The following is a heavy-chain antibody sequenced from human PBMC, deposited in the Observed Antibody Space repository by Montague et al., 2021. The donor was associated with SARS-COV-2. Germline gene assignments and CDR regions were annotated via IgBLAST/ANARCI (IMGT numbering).Heavy chain of an antibody. J-gene: IGHJ6*02. Sequence: PALVKPTQTLTVTCTFSGFSLSTKRMSVNWIRQPPGKALEWLARIDWDDDEYYSKSLRTRLTIPKDTTRNQVVLTISNVGPADTGTYYCTRATSDYFLNYGLDVWGQGTTVTVSS. V-gene: IGHV2-70*11. D-gene: IGHD2/OR15-2a*01. CDR1: GFSLSTKRMS. CDR3: TRATSDYFLNYGLDV. CDR2: IDWDDDE.